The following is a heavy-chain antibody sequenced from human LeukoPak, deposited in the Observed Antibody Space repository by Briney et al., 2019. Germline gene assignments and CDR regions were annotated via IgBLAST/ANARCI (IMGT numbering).Heavy chain of an antibody. Sequence: SQTLSLTCAVSGGSISSGGYSWSWIRQPPGKGLEWIGYICHSGSTYYNPSLKSRVTISVDRSKNQFSLKLSSVTAADTAVYYCARGQGYRYNWFDPWGQGTLVTVSS. CDR3: ARGQGYRYNWFDP. D-gene: IGHD2-15*01. V-gene: IGHV4-30-2*01. CDR2: ICHSGST. J-gene: IGHJ5*02. CDR1: GGSISSGGYS.